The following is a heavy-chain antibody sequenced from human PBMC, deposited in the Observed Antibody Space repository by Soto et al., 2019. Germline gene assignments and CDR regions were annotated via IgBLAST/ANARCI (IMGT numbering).Heavy chain of an antibody. J-gene: IGHJ6*02. CDR1: GGTFSSYA. CDR2: IIPIFGTA. D-gene: IGHD3-22*01. CDR3: ARDYYDSSGYYYAEYYYYGMDV. Sequence: QVQLVQSGAEVKKPGSSVKVSCKASGGTFSSYAISWVRQAPGQGLEWMGGIIPIFGTANYAQKFQGRVTITADESTSTAYMELSSLRSEDTAVYYCARDYYDSSGYYYAEYYYYGMDVWGLGTTVTVSS. V-gene: IGHV1-69*01.